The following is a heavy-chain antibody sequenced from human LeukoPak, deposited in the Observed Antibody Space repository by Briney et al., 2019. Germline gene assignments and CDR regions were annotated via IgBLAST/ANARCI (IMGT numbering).Heavy chain of an antibody. V-gene: IGHV1-18*01. CDR2: INAYNGNT. J-gene: IGHJ3*02. Sequence: ASVKASCRASDYTFTNYGISWVRQAPGQGLEWMGWINAYNGNTIYAQKFQGRVTMTTDTSTSTAYMELRSLRSDDTAVYYCARDQRITQIVVVTDTFDIWGQGTTVTVSS. CDR3: ARDQRITQIVVVTDTFDI. CDR1: DYTFTNYG. D-gene: IGHD3-22*01.